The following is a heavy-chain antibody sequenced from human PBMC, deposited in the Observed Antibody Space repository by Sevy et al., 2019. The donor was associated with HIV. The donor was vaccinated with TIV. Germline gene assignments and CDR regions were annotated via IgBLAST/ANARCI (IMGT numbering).Heavy chain of an antibody. CDR3: ARDRKGEYSAYDGAGYFGMDV. CDR2: VSSLSNYI. J-gene: IGHJ6*02. CDR1: GFTFSSYS. D-gene: IGHD5-12*01. V-gene: IGHV3-21*01. Sequence: GGSLRLSCAASGFTFSSYSMNWVRQAPGKGLEWVSSVSSLSNYIYYEDSVKGRFTISRDNAKNSLYLQMNNRREEDTAVYYCARDRKGEYSAYDGAGYFGMDVWGQGITVTVSS.